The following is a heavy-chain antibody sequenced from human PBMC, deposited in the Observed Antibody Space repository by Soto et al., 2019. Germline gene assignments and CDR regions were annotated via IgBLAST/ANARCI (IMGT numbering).Heavy chain of an antibody. V-gene: IGHV3-30*18. CDR2: ISYDGSNK. D-gene: IGHD6-19*01. Sequence: VGSLRLSCAASGFTFSSYGMHWVRQAPGKGLEWVAVISYDGSNKYYADSVKGRFTISRDNSKNTLYLQMNSLRAEDTAVYYCAKFKYRWLVYDCDYWGQGTLVTVSS. CDR1: GFTFSSYG. CDR3: AKFKYRWLVYDCDY. J-gene: IGHJ4*02.